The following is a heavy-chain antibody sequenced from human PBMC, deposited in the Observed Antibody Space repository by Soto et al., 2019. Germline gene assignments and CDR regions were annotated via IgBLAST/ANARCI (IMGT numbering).Heavy chain of an antibody. CDR1: GYSFTSYW. J-gene: IGHJ6*02. CDR3: ARPLAGYYYYGMDV. CDR2: IDPSDSYT. V-gene: IGHV5-10-1*01. Sequence: PGESLKISCKGSGYSFTSYWISWVRQMPGKGLEWMGRIDPSDSYTKYSPSFQGHVTISADKSISTAYLQWSSLKASDTAMYYCARPLAGYYYYGMDVWGQGTTVTVSS.